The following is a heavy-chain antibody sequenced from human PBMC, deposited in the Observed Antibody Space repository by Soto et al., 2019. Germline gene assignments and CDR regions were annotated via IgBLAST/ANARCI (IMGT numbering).Heavy chain of an antibody. J-gene: IGHJ3*02. D-gene: IGHD6-19*01. CDR2: LKIKTEGGTT. Sequence: EVQLVESGGGLVKPGGSLRLSCAASGFTFSNAWMSWFRQAPGKGLEWVGRLKIKTEGGTTDYAAPVKGRFTISRDDSKNTLYLQMNNLKTEDTAVYDCTTQYSSGWYVAFDIWGQGTMVTVSS. CDR1: GFTFSNAW. CDR3: TTQYSSGWYVAFDI. V-gene: IGHV3-15*01.